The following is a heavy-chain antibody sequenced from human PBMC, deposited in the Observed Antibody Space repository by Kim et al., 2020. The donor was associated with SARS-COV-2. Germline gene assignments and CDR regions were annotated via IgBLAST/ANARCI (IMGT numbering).Heavy chain of an antibody. J-gene: IGHJ6*02. V-gene: IGHV5-51*01. CDR1: GYSFTSYW. CDR3: ARTSRTRTKLELDAYYYSMDV. Sequence: GESLKISCKGSGYSFTSYWIGWVRQMPGKGLEWMGIIYPGDSDTRYSPSFQGQVTISADKSISTAYLQWSSLKASDTAMYYCARTSRTRTKLELDAYYYSMDVWGQGTTVTVSS. D-gene: IGHD1-7*01. CDR2: IYPGDSDT.